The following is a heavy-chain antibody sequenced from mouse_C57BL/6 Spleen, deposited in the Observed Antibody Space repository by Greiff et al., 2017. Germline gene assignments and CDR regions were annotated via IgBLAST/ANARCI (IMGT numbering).Heavy chain of an antibody. D-gene: IGHD1-1*01. J-gene: IGHJ4*01. CDR1: GFSLTSYG. Sequence: VKLQESGPGLVAPSQRLTITCTASGFSLTSYGVHWVRQPPGKGLEWLVVIWSDGSTTYNLALKSRLSICKDNSKSQVFLKMNSLHTDDTAMYYCARALRGDYAMDYWGQGTSVTVSS. CDR3: ARALRGDYAMDY. V-gene: IGHV2-6*03. CDR2: IWSDGST.